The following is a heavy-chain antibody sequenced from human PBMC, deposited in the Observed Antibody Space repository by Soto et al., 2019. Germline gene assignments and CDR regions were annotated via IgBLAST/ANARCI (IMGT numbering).Heavy chain of an antibody. Sequence: GSLRLSCSASGFRFIDYWMHWVRQTPGKGLVWVSRINSDGSDTTYADLLKGRFTIFRDNARNILYLQLNTLRADDTAVYYCTRDLGYGSGTSQGLYYYYGLDVWGQGTTVTVSS. J-gene: IGHJ6*02. CDR1: GFRFIDYW. CDR2: INSDGSDT. CDR3: TRDLGYGSGTSQGLYYYYGLDV. V-gene: IGHV3-74*01. D-gene: IGHD3-10*01.